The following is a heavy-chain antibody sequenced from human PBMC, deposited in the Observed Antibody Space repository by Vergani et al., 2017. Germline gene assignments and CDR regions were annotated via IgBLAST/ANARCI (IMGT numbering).Heavy chain of an antibody. CDR3: ARGWVSGWYGELGY. D-gene: IGHD6-19*01. J-gene: IGHJ4*02. Sequence: QVQLQESGPGLVKPSETLSLTCAVSGYSISSGYYWGWIRQPPGKGLEWIGNIYYTGSTNYNPSLQSRVTMSVDTSNNQFSLRLSSVTAADTAVYYCARGWVSGWYGELGYWGQGSLVTVSS. CDR1: GYSISSGYY. CDR2: IYYTGST. V-gene: IGHV4-38-2*01.